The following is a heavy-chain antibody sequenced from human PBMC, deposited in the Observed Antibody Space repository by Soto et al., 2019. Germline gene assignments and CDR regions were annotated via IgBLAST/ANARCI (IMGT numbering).Heavy chain of an antibody. CDR3: AKDIKFRGGYCNGGSCYYAFDI. CDR2: ISWNSGSI. V-gene: IGHV3-9*01. J-gene: IGHJ3*02. D-gene: IGHD2-15*01. CDR1: GFTFDDYA. Sequence: GGSLRLSCAASGFTFDDYAMHWVRQAPGKGLEWVSGISWNSGSIGYADSVKGRFTISRDNAKNSLYLQMNSLRAEDTALYYCAKDIKFRGGYCNGGSCYYAFDIWGQGTMVTVSS.